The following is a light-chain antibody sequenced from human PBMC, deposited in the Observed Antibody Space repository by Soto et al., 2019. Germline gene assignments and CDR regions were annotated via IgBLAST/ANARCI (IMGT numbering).Light chain of an antibody. Sequence: DVVMTQTPLSSPVTLGQPASLSCRSSQSLAHSDGNTYLSWLQQRPGQPPRLLIYKVSNRLSGVPDRFSASGAETEFTLKISRVEAEDVGLYYCMQATHFPRTFGQGTKVEIK. CDR3: MQATHFPRT. CDR2: KVS. CDR1: QSLAHSDGNTY. J-gene: IGKJ1*01. V-gene: IGKV2-24*01.